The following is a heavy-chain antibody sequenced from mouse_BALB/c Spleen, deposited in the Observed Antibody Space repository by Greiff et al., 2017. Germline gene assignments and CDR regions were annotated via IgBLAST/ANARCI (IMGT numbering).Heavy chain of an antibody. CDR1: GFAFSSYD. CDR2: ISSGGGST. J-gene: IGHJ1*01. V-gene: IGHV5-12-1*01. D-gene: IGHD2-14*01. Sequence: EVQVVESGGGLVKPGGSLKLSCAASGFAFSSYDMSWVRQTPEKRLEWVAYISSGGGSTYYPDTVKGRFTISRDNAKNTLYLQMSSLKSEDTAMYYCARHEVRNFDVWGAGTTVTVSS. CDR3: ARHEVRNFDV.